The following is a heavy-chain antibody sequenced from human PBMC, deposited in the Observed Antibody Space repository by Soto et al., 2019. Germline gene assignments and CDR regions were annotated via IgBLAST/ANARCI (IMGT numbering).Heavy chain of an antibody. D-gene: IGHD5-12*01. J-gene: IGHJ3*02. CDR2: ISYDGSNK. V-gene: IGHV3-30-3*01. CDR3: ARSKEMATIMDAFDI. CDR1: GFTFSSYA. Sequence: QVQLVESGGGVVQPGRSLRLSCAASGFTFSSYAMHGVRQAPGKGLEWVAVISYDGSNKYYADSVKGRFTNSRDNSKNTLYLQMNSLRAEDTAVYYCARSKEMATIMDAFDIWGQETMVTVSS.